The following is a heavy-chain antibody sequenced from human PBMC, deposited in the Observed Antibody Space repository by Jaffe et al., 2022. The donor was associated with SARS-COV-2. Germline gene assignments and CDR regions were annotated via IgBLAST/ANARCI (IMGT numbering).Heavy chain of an antibody. D-gene: IGHD3-16*02. Sequence: QVQLVQSGAEVKKPGSSVKVSCKASGGTFSSYAISWVRQAPGQGLEWMGGIIPIFGTANYAQKFQGRVTITADESTSTAYMELSSLRSEDTAVYYCASSLGRGLRLGELSLPHFFYYYYYMDVWGKGTTVTVSS. J-gene: IGHJ6*03. CDR3: ASSLGRGLRLGELSLPHFFYYYYYMDV. CDR1: GGTFSSYA. CDR2: IIPIFGTA. V-gene: IGHV1-69*01.